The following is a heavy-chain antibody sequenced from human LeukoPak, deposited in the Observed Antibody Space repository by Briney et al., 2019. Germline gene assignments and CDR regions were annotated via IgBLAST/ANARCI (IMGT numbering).Heavy chain of an antibody. CDR3: AGYYGSGSYTDY. J-gene: IGHJ4*02. CDR2: IYHSGST. CDR1: GGSISSSNW. V-gene: IGHV4-4*02. D-gene: IGHD3-10*01. Sequence: SETLSLTCAVSGGSISSSNWWSWVRQPPGKGLEWIGEIYHSGSTNYNPSLKSRVTISVDTSKNQFSLKLSSVTAADTAVYYCAGYYGSGSYTDYWGQGTLVTVSS.